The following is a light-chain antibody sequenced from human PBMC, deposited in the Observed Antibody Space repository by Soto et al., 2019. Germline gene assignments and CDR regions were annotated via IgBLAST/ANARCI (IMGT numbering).Light chain of an antibody. V-gene: IGLV2-14*01. CDR1: SRDVGAYNS. CDR2: DVS. J-gene: IGLJ2*01. Sequence: QSVLTQPASVSGSPGQSITISCTGTSRDVGAYNSVSWYQQHPGKAPKHMIYDVSSRPSGVSNRFSGSKSGNTASLTISGLQAEDEADYYCSSYTGSSTLVVFGGGTKLTVL. CDR3: SSYTGSSTLVV.